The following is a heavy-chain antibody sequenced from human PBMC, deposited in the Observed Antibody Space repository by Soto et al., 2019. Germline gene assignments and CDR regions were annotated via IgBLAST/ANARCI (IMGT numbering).Heavy chain of an antibody. CDR3: ARGWGRIFDY. J-gene: IGHJ4*02. CDR1: GGSFSGYY. CDR2: MNHSGST. D-gene: IGHD7-27*01. V-gene: IGHV4-34*01. Sequence: QVQLQQWGAGLLKPSETLSLTCAVYGGSFSGYYWNWIRQPPGKGLEWIGEMNHSGSTNYNPSLKSRVTLSVATSKNQFPLKRSSVTAADTAVYYCARGWGRIFDYWGQGTLVTVSS.